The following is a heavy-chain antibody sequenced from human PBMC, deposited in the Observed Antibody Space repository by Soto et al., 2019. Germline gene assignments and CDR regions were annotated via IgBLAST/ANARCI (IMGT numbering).Heavy chain of an antibody. CDR2: IIPIFGTA. CDR1: VGTFSSYA. Sequence: QVQLVQSGSEVKKPVSSVKVSCKASVGTFSSYAISWVRQAPGQGLEWMGGIIPIFGTASYAQKFQGRVTITADESTSTAYMELSSLRSEDTAVYYCARDNYATTDYYGMDVWGQGATVTVSS. V-gene: IGHV1-69*12. CDR3: ARDNYATTDYYGMDV. D-gene: IGHD4-4*01. J-gene: IGHJ6*02.